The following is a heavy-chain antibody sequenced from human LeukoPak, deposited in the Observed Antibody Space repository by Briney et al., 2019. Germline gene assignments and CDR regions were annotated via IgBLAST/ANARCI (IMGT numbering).Heavy chain of an antibody. CDR1: GFTFSSYA. D-gene: IGHD1-1*01. CDR3: AKDNYNLGFDY. CDR2: IWYGGSNK. Sequence: GGSLRLSCAASGFTFSSYAMHWVRQAPGKGLEWVAVIWYGGSNKYYADSVKGRFTISRDNSKNTLYLQMNSLRAEDTAVYYCAKDNYNLGFDYWGQGTLVTVSS. V-gene: IGHV3-30*02. J-gene: IGHJ4*02.